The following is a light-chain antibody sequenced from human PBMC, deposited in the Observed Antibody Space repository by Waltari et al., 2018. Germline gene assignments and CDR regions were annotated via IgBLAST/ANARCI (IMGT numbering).Light chain of an antibody. CDR1: SNNVGNEG. J-gene: IGLJ3*02. V-gene: IGLV10-54*04. CDR2: RNN. CDR3: SAWDSSLSAWV. Sequence: QAGLTQPPSVSKGLRQTATLTCTGNSNNVGNEGAAWLLQHQGQPPKLLPYRNNNRPSGISERFSASRSGNTASLTITGLQPEDEADYYCSAWDSSLSAWVFGGGTKLTVL.